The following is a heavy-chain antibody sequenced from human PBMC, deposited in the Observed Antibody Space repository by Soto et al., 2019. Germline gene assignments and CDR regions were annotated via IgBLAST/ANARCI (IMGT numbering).Heavy chain of an antibody. CDR3: ARDHEGDEYCSGGSCYSDY. CDR2: ISAYNGNT. CDR1: GYTFTSYG. D-gene: IGHD2-15*01. V-gene: IGHV1-18*01. Sequence: ASVKVSCKASGYTFTSYGISWVRQAPGQELEWMGWISAYNGNTNYAQKLQGRVTMTTDTSTSTAYMELRSLRSDDTAVYYCARDHEGDEYCSGGSCYSDYWGQGTLVTVSS. J-gene: IGHJ4*02.